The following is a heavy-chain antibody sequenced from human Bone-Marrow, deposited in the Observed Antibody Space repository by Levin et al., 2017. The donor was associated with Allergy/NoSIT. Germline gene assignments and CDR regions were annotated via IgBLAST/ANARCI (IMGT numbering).Heavy chain of an antibody. CDR3: TSEARYCSSTSCYGGGYYYDDGMDV. CDR1: GFTFGDYA. J-gene: IGHJ6*02. Sequence: PGGSLRLSCTASGFTFGDYAMSWFRQAPGKGLEWVGFIRSKAYGGTTEYAASVKGRFTISRDDSKSIAYLQMNSLKTEDTAVYYCTSEARYCSSTSCYGGGYYYDDGMDVWGQGTTVTVSS. D-gene: IGHD2-2*01. CDR2: IRSKAYGGTT. V-gene: IGHV3-49*03.